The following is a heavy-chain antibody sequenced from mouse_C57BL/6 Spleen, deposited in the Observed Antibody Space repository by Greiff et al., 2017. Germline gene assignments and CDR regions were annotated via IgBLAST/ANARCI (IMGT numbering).Heavy chain of an antibody. J-gene: IGHJ2*01. CDR1: GYTFTSYW. D-gene: IGHD1-1*01. CDR2: IDPSDSET. V-gene: IGHV1-52*01. Sequence: VQLQQPGAELVRPGSSVKLSCKASGYTFTSYWMHWVKQRPIQGLAWIGNIDPSDSETHYNQKFKDKATLTVDKSSSTDYMQLSSLTSEDSAIYYCARTVVATRYFDYWGQGTTLTVSS. CDR3: ARTVVATRYFDY.